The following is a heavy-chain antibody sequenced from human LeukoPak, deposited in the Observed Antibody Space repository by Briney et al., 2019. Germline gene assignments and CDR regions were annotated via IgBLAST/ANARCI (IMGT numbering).Heavy chain of an antibody. CDR3: ARLGDGDNLRYFDY. Sequence: SETLSLTCTVSGDSISSYYWSWIRQPAGKGLEWIGRIYTSGSTNYNASLKSRVTISVDTSKNQFSLKLSSVTAADTAVYYCARLGDGDNLRYFDYWGQGTLVTVSS. D-gene: IGHD5-24*01. CDR1: GDSISSYY. CDR2: IYTSGST. V-gene: IGHV4-4*07. J-gene: IGHJ4*02.